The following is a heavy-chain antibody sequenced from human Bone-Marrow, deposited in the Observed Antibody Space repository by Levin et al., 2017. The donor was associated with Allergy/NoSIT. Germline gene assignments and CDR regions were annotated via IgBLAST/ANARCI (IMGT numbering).Heavy chain of an antibody. CDR3: ASSIVATGYGLDV. J-gene: IGHJ6*02. V-gene: IGHV3-48*03. CDR2: ISSSGRTI. D-gene: IGHD5-12*01. Sequence: GESLKISCAASGFTFSNYEMNWVRQAPGKGLEWVSYISSSGRTIYYADSVKGRFTISRDNAKNSLYLQMNSLRAEDTAVYHCASSIVATGYGLDVWGQGTTVTVSS. CDR1: GFTFSNYE.